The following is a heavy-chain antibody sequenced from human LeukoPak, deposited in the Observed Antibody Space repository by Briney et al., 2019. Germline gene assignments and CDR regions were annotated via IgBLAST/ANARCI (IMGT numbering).Heavy chain of an antibody. D-gene: IGHD4-11*01. CDR1: GYTFTSYD. V-gene: IGHV1-8*01. CDR3: ARAYSRYSNYDY. CDR2: MNPNSGKT. J-gene: IGHJ4*02. Sequence: ASVKVSCKTSGYTFTSYDINWVRQATGQGLEWMGWMNPNSGKTGFAQKFQGRVTMTEDTSTDTAYMELSSLRSDDTAVYYCARAYSRYSNYDYWGQGTLVTVSS.